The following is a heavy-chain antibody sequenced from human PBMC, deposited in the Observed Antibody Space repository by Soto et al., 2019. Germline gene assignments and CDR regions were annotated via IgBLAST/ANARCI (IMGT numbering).Heavy chain of an antibody. CDR1: GDSVSSYY. Sequence: QVQLQESGPGLVKPSETLSLSCTVSGDSVSSYYWCWIRQLPGRGLEWIGYIYISGNTNYNPSLKSRVTISRDTSKKQVYLNLKSVTAADTAVYYCARGVLRYYHYGMDVWGQGTTVTVSS. J-gene: IGHJ6*02. V-gene: IGHV4-59*02. CDR2: IYISGNT. CDR3: ARGVLRYYHYGMDV.